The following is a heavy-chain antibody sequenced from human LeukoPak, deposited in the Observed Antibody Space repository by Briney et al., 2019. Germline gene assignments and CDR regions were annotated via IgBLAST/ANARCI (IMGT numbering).Heavy chain of an antibody. CDR2: ISSNGGST. Sequence: GGSLRLSCSVSGFTFSTYAMHWVRQAPGKGLEYVSTISSNGGSTYYADSVRGRFTISRDNSKNMLYLQMSSLSAEDTAVYYCVKGMTTVAYYFDYWGQGTLVTVSS. D-gene: IGHD4-11*01. CDR3: VKGMTTVAYYFDY. CDR1: GFTFSTYA. V-gene: IGHV3-64D*06. J-gene: IGHJ4*02.